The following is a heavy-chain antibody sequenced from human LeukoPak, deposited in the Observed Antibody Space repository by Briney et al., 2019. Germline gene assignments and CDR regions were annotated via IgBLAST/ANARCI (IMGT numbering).Heavy chain of an antibody. Sequence: ASVKVSCKASGGTFSSYAISWVRQAPGQGLEWMGGIIPIFGTANYAQKFQGRVTITADESTSTAYMELSSLRSEDTAVYYCVGGDYEPDYYCYYGMDVWGQGTTVTVSS. CDR1: GGTFSSYA. CDR3: VGGDYEPDYYCYYGMDV. V-gene: IGHV1-69*13. CDR2: IIPIFGTA. D-gene: IGHD4-17*01. J-gene: IGHJ6*02.